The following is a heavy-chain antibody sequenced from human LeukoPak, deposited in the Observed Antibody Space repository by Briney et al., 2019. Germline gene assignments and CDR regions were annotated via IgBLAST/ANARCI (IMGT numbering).Heavy chain of an antibody. CDR1: GGTFSSYA. V-gene: IGHV1-69*05. Sequence: SVKVSCKASGGTFSSYAISWVRQAPGQGLEWMGRIIPIFGTANYAQKFQGRVTITTDESTSTAYMELRSLRSDDTAVYYCARVDCSGGSCYSGFDYWGQGTLVTVSS. D-gene: IGHD2-15*01. CDR2: IIPIFGTA. CDR3: ARVDCSGGSCYSGFDY. J-gene: IGHJ4*02.